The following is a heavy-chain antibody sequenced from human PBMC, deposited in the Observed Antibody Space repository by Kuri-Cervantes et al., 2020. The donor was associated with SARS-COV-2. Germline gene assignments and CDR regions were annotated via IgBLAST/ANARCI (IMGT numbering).Heavy chain of an antibody. CDR1: GFTFSSYG. CDR3: TTDQILGMQAFDI. V-gene: IGHV3-15*01. CDR2: IKSKTDGGTT. D-gene: IGHD7-27*01. J-gene: IGHJ3*02. Sequence: GGSLRLSCAASGFTFSSYGMHWVRQAPGKGLEWVGRIKSKTDGGTTDYAAPVKDRFTISRDDSKNTLYLQMNSLKTEDTAVYYCTTDQILGMQAFDIWGQGTMVTVSS.